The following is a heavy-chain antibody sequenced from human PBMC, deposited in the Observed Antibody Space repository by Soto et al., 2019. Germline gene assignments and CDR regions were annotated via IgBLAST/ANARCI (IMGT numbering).Heavy chain of an antibody. J-gene: IGHJ4*02. Sequence: ASVKVSCKASGYTFTGYYMHWVRQAPGQGLEWMGWINPNSGGTNYAQKFQGRVTKTRDTSISTAYMELSRLRSDDTAVYYCARVNVVVVAATREYYFDYWGKGTLVTVSS. V-gene: IGHV1-2*02. CDR3: ARVNVVVVAATREYYFDY. CDR2: INPNSGGT. CDR1: GYTFTGYY. D-gene: IGHD2-15*01.